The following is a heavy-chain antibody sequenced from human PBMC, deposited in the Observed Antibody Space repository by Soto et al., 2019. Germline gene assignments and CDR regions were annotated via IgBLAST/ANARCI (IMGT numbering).Heavy chain of an antibody. V-gene: IGHV4-59*01. J-gene: IGHJ5*02. CDR3: ARETGKQQHENWYDP. CDR1: GGSISSYY. D-gene: IGHD6-13*01. Sequence: SETLSLTCTVSGGSISSYYWSWIRQPPGKGLEWIGYIYYSGSTNYNPSLKSRVTISVDTSKNQFSLKLSSVTAADTAVYYCARETGKQQHENWYDPWGQGTLVTVSS. CDR2: IYYSGST.